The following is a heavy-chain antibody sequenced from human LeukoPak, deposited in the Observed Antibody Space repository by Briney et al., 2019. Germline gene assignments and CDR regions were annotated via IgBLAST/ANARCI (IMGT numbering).Heavy chain of an antibody. J-gene: IGHJ4*02. CDR3: ARVPYGSGSYYLDY. CDR1: GFTFSSYR. Sequence: GGSLRLSCAASGFTFSSYRINWVRQAPGKGLEWVSSISSSSSSIYYADSVRGRFTISRDNAENSLYLQMNSLRAEDTAVYYCARVPYGSGSYYLDYWGQGTLVTVSS. CDR2: ISSSSSSI. D-gene: IGHD3-10*01. V-gene: IGHV3-21*01.